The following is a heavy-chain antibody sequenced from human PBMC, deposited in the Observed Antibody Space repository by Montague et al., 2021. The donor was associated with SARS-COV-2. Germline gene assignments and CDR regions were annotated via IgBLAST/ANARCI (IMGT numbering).Heavy chain of an antibody. D-gene: IGHD3-3*01. CDR3: ARDVRYYDFWSGRAQTSPDY. V-gene: IGHV4-38-2*02. J-gene: IGHJ4*02. Sequence: SETLSLTCTVSGYSISSGYYWGWIRQPPGKGLEWIGSIYHSGSTYYNPSLKSRVTISVDTSKNQLSLKLSSVTAADTAVYYCARDVRYYDFWSGRAQTSPDYGGQETLDTVSS. CDR1: GYSISSGYY. CDR2: IYHSGST.